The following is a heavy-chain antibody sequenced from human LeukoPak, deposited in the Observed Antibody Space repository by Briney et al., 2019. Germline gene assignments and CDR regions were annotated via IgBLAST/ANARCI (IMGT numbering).Heavy chain of an antibody. CDR3: ARDGGGGYSFVDY. D-gene: IGHD1-26*01. CDR1: GYAFTSYY. J-gene: IGHJ4*02. CDR2: INPSGGST. Sequence: ASVKVSCKASGYAFTSYYMHWVRQAPGQGLEWMGIINPSGGSTGYAEKFQGRVTMTRDTSTSTVYMELSSLTSEDTAVYYCARDGGGGYSFVDYWGQGTLVTVSS. V-gene: IGHV1-46*01.